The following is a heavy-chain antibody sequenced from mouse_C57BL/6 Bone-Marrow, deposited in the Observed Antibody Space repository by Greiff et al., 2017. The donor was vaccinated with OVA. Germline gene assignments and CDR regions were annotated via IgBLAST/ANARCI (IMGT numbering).Heavy chain of an antibody. CDR3: AREGNYYGSSYGFAY. V-gene: IGHV5-4*01. D-gene: IGHD1-1*01. CDR2: ISDGGSYT. J-gene: IGHJ3*01. CDR1: GFTFSSYA. Sequence: EVMLVESGGGLVKPGGSLKLSCAASGFTFSSYAMSWVRQTPEKRLEWVATISDGGSYTYYPDNVKGRFTISRDNAKNNLYLQMSHLKSEDTAMYYCAREGNYYGSSYGFAYWGQGTLVTVSA.